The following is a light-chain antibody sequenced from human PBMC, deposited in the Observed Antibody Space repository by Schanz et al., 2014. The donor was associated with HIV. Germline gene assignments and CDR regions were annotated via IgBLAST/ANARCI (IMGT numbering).Light chain of an antibody. CDR1: QTVISSY. Sequence: EIVLTQSPGTLSLSPGERATLSCRASQTVISSYLAWYQHKPGQAPRLLIYDASNRATGIPARFSGSGSGTDFTLTISSLEPEDFAVYYCQQRSNWPQTFGQGTKVELK. J-gene: IGKJ1*01. CDR3: QQRSNWPQT. V-gene: IGKV3-11*01. CDR2: DAS.